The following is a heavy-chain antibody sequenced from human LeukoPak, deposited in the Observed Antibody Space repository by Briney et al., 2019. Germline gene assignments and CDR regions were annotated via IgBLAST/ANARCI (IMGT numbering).Heavy chain of an antibody. V-gene: IGHV3-23*01. Sequence: GGSLRLSCAASGFTLSSYAMSGVRQAPGKSLEGCSAIGDSGNTYHADSVKGRFTISRDMSKNMLFLQMNSLRVEDKAVYYCENIQGWYNAAFQIGGKGQMVIVS. CDR1: GFTLSSYA. CDR2: IGDSGNT. J-gene: IGHJ3*02. CDR3: ENIQGWYNAAFQI. D-gene: IGHD6-19*01.